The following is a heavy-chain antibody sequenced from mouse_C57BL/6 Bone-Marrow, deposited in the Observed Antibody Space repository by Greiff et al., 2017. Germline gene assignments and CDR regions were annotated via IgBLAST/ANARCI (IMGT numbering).Heavy chain of an antibody. CDR3: ASPHYYGSSLYYYAMDY. Sequence: QVQLQQPGAELVKPGASVKLSCKASDYTFTSYWKHWVTQRPGQGLEWIGMIHPNSGSTNYNEKFKSKATLTVDKSSSTAYMQLSSLTSEDSAVYYCASPHYYGSSLYYYAMDYWGQGTSVTVSS. V-gene: IGHV1-64*01. CDR2: IHPNSGST. CDR1: DYTFTSYW. J-gene: IGHJ4*01. D-gene: IGHD1-1*01.